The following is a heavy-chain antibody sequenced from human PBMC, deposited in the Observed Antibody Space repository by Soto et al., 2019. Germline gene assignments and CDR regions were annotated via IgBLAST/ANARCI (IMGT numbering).Heavy chain of an antibody. V-gene: IGHV3-23*01. CDR2: ISGSGGST. CDR3: AKDLEITMVRGVNYFDY. J-gene: IGHJ4*02. D-gene: IGHD3-10*01. Sequence: GESLKISCAASGFTFSSYAMSWVRQAPGKGLEWVSAISGSGGSTYYADSVKGRFTISRDNSKNTLYLQMNSLRAEDTAVYYCAKDLEITMVRGVNYFDYWGQGTLVTVSS. CDR1: GFTFSSYA.